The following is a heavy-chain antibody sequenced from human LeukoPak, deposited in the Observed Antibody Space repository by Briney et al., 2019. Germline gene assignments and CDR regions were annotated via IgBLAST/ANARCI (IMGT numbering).Heavy chain of an antibody. J-gene: IGHJ4*02. CDR2: ISGTGGTT. V-gene: IGHV3-23*01. CDR1: GFTFSSHA. CDR3: AKESPQFDY. Sequence: GGSLRLSCAASGFTFSSHAMSWVRQAPGKGLEWVSTISGTGGTTYYADSVKGRFTISRDNSKNTLYLQMNSLRVEDTAVYYCAKESPQFDYWGQGTLVTVSS.